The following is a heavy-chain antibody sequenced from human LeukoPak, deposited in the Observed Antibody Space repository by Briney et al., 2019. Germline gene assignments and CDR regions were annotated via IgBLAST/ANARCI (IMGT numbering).Heavy chain of an antibody. D-gene: IGHD3-10*02. J-gene: IGHJ6*04. CDR3: AELGITMIGGV. CDR1: GFIFNNYA. Sequence: PGGSLRLSCVASGFIFNNYAMSWVRQSPGKGLEWVSSISDSGDGTYYADSVKGRFTISRDNAKNSLYLQMNSLRAEDTAVYYCAELGITMIGGVWGKGTTVTISS. CDR2: ISDSGDGT. V-gene: IGHV3-23*01.